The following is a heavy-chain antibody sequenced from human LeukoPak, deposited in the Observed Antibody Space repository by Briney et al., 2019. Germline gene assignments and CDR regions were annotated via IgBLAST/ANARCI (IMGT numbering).Heavy chain of an antibody. V-gene: IGHV3-21*01. J-gene: IGHJ4*02. CDR2: ISSSSDYI. D-gene: IGHD3-22*01. CDR1: GFTFSTYS. CDR3: AREVFSGSN. Sequence: GGSLRLSSAASGFTFSTYSMNWVRQAPGKGLEWVSSISSSSDYIYYADSVKGRFTISRDNAKYSLYLQMNSLRAADTAVYYCAREVFSGSNWGQGTLVTVSS.